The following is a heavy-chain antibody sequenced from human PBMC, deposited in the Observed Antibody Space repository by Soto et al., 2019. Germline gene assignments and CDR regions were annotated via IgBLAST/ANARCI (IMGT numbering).Heavy chain of an antibody. CDR3: ARHYGDYFTHFDY. CDR2: IIPIFGTA. Sequence: SVKVSCKASGGTFSSYAISWVRQAPGQGLEWMGGIIPIFGTANYAQKFQGRVTITADESTSTAYMELSSLRSEDTAVYYCARHYGDYFTHFDYWGQGTLVTVSS. V-gene: IGHV1-69*13. CDR1: GGTFSSYA. D-gene: IGHD4-17*01. J-gene: IGHJ4*02.